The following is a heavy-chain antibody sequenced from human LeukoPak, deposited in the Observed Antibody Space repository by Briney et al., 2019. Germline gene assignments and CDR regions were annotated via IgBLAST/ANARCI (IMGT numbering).Heavy chain of an antibody. CDR2: IYYSGST. J-gene: IGHJ4*02. CDR1: GGSISSSSYY. CDR3: ARGRMTGETPFDY. V-gene: IGHV4-39*01. D-gene: IGHD7-27*01. Sequence: KSSETLSLTCTVSGGSISSSSYYWAWIRQPPGKGLEWIGSIYYSGSTYYNPSLKSRVTISVDTSKNQFSLKLSSVTAADTAVYYCARGRMTGETPFDYWGQGTLVTVSS.